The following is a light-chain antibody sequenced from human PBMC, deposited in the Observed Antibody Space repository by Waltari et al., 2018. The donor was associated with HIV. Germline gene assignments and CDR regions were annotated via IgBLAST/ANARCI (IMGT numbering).Light chain of an antibody. Sequence: DIVMPQSPLSLPVTPGEPAFIACRSSQSPLHSNGYNYLDWYLQKPGQSPQLLIYLGSNRASGVPDRFSGSGSGTDFTLKISRVEAEDVGVYYCMQTVQTPLTFGGGTKVEI. CDR1: QSPLHSNGYNY. CDR3: MQTVQTPLT. V-gene: IGKV2-28*01. J-gene: IGKJ4*01. CDR2: LGS.